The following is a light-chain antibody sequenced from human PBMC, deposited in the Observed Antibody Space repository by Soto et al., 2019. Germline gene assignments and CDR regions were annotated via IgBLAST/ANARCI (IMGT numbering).Light chain of an antibody. CDR1: QSVSTY. Sequence: EIVLTRSPVTLSLSPGERATLSCRASQSVSTYLAWYQQKPGQAPRLLIYDAFKRATGIPARFSGSGSGTDFTLTISSLEPEDFAVYYCQQRSNWPSTFGGGTKVEIK. V-gene: IGKV3-11*01. CDR2: DAF. CDR3: QQRSNWPST. J-gene: IGKJ4*01.